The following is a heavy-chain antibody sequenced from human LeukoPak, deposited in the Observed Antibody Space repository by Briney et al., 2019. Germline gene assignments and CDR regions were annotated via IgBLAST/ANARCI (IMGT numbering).Heavy chain of an antibody. J-gene: IGHJ4*02. CDR3: ARARGYSGYGHFDY. D-gene: IGHD5-12*01. CDR2: INPNSGGT. Sequence: ASVKVSCKASGYTFTGYYMHWVRQAPGQGLEWMGWINPNSGGTNYAQKFQGRVTMTRDTSISTAYMELSRLRSDDTAVYYCARARGYSGYGHFDYWGQGTLVTVSS. V-gene: IGHV1-2*02. CDR1: GYTFTGYY.